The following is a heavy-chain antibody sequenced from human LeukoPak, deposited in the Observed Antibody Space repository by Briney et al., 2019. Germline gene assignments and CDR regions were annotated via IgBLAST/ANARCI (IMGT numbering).Heavy chain of an antibody. J-gene: IGHJ4*02. V-gene: IGHV6-1*01. Sequence: SQTLSLTCAISGDSVSSNSAAWNWIRQSPSRGLEWLGRTYYRSKWYNGYAISVNGRVNINPDTSKNQFSLQLTSVTPEDTAIYYCARTYNGDLDYWGQGTLVTVSS. CDR1: GDSVSSNSAA. CDR3: ARTYNGDLDY. D-gene: IGHD3-10*01. CDR2: TYYRSKWYN.